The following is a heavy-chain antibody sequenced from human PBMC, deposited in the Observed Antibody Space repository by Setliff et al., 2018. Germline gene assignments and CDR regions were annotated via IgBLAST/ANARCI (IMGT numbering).Heavy chain of an antibody. V-gene: IGHV3-23*01. D-gene: IGHD1-20*01. CDR3: AKDRVNDGIWDFDS. Sequence: HPGGSLRLSCATSGFTFRDYSLTWVRQAPGKGLEWVSGIDQISRGYYPDSMKGRFTISRDNSRNTISLQINDLRAEDTATYYCAKDRVNDGIWDFDSWGQGLLVTVSS. J-gene: IGHJ4*02. CDR1: GFTFRDYS. CDR2: IDQISRG.